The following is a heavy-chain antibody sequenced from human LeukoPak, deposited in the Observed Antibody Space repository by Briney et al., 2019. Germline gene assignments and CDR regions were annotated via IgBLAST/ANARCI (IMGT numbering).Heavy chain of an antibody. CDR2: ISNSGGT. CDR1: GGSFSGYY. D-gene: IGHD5-24*01. J-gene: IGHJ4*02. Sequence: PSETLSLTCAVYGGSFSGYYWSWLRQPPGKGLEWIAYISNSGGTNYNPSLKSRVTISVDTSKNQFSLKLSSVTAADTAVYYCARAPTILPFDYWGQGTLVTVSS. CDR3: ARAPTILPFDY. V-gene: IGHV4-59*01.